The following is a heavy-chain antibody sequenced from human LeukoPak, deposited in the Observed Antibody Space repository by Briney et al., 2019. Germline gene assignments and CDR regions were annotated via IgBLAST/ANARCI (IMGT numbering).Heavy chain of an antibody. CDR1: GFTFSSYA. Sequence: GGSLGLSCVASGFTFSSYAMSWVRQAPGKGLEWVSVISGSGGSTYYADSVKGRSTISRDNSQNTLYLQMNSLRAEDTAVYYCVKRRYDSSGYFDYWGQGTLVTVSS. CDR2: ISGSGGST. CDR3: VKRRYDSSGYFDY. D-gene: IGHD3-22*01. J-gene: IGHJ4*02. V-gene: IGHV3-23*01.